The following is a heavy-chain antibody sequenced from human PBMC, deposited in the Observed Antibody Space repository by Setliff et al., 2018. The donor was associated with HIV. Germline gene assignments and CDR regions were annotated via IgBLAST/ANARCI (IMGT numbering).Heavy chain of an antibody. V-gene: IGHV4-34*12. CDR2: IIPSGST. CDR3: ARRSGWSLDY. D-gene: IGHD6-19*01. CDR1: GGSFSGYY. J-gene: IGHJ4*02. Sequence: LSLTCAVYGGSFSGYYWSWIRQPPGKGLKWIGEIIPSGSTNYNLSLKSRVTISVDTSKNQFSLKLSSVTAADTAVYYCARRSGWSLDYWGQGTLVTVSS.